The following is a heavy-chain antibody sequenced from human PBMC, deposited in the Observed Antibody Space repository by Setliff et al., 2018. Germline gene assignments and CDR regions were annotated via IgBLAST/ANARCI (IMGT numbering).Heavy chain of an antibody. CDR1: GYTFTGYY. V-gene: IGHV1-69*06. Sequence: GASVKVSCKASGYTFTGYYMHWVRQAPGQGLEWMGGIIPMFGTANYAQKFQGRVTITADKSTSTAYMELSSLRSEDTAVYYCARYGVLLARYYYDSSGYSDRNAFDIWGQGTMVTVSS. D-gene: IGHD3-22*01. CDR2: IIPMFGTA. CDR3: ARYGVLLARYYYDSSGYSDRNAFDI. J-gene: IGHJ3*02.